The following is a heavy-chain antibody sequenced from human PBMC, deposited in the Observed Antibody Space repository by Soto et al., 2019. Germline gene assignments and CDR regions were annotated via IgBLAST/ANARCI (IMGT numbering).Heavy chain of an antibody. CDR1: GFSFSKYW. CDR3: ATSWDY. CDR2: INQDGSEK. J-gene: IGHJ4*01. V-gene: IGHV3-7*03. Sequence: EVQLVESGGGLVQPGGSLRLSCEASGFSFSKYWMSWVRQAPGKGLEWVANINQDGSEKHYVDSVKGRFTISRDNDKKSVYLQMNSLRAEDTAVYYCATSWDYLGHGTLVTVSS.